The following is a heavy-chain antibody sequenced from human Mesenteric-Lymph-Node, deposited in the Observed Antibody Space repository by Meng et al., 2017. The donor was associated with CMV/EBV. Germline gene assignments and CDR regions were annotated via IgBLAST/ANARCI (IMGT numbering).Heavy chain of an antibody. J-gene: IGHJ3*02. CDR1: GFTFGDYA. D-gene: IGHD1-14*01. CDR3: ARGGRTDAFDI. V-gene: IGHV3-53*01. Sequence: GESLKISCTGSGFTFGDYAMSWVRQAPGKGLEWVSVIYSAGSTYYADSVKGRFTISRDNSKNTLFLQMNSLRDEDTAVYYCARGGRTDAFDIWGQGTMVTVSS. CDR2: IYSAGST.